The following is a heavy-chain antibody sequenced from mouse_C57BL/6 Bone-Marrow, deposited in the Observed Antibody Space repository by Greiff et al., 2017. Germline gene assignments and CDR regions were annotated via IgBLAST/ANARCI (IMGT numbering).Heavy chain of an antibody. CDR2: FYPGSGSI. Sequence: VKLMESGAELVKPGASVKLSCKASGYTFTEYTIHWVKQRPGQGLEWIGWFYPGSGSIKYNEKFKDKATLTVDKSSSTVYMELSRLTSEDSAVYFCARHDYYGSSPAWFAYWGQGTLVTVSA. J-gene: IGHJ3*01. CDR1: GYTFTEYT. V-gene: IGHV1-62-2*01. CDR3: ARHDYYGSSPAWFAY. D-gene: IGHD1-1*01.